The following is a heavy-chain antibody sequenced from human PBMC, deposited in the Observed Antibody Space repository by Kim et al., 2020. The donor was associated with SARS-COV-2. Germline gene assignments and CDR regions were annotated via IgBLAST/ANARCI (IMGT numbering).Heavy chain of an antibody. Sequence: YFDYAVSVKRRITINPDTSKNQVSLQLNSVTPEDTAVYYCASGLGGRFDPWGQGTLVTVSS. D-gene: IGHD3-16*01. V-gene: IGHV6-1*01. J-gene: IGHJ5*02. CDR3: ASGLGGRFDP. CDR2: YF.